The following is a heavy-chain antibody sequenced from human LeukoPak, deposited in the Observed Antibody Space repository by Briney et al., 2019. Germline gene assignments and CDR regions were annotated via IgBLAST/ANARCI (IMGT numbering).Heavy chain of an antibody. D-gene: IGHD3-16*01. J-gene: IGHJ5*02. Sequence: PSETLSLTCTVSGGSVSSYYWSWIRQPPGKGLEWIGYIYYSGSTNYNPSLKSRVTISVDTSKNQFSLKLSSVTAAGTAVYYCARSRSRLGEFDHWGQGTLVTVSS. CDR1: GGSVSSYY. CDR3: ARSRSRLGEFDH. V-gene: IGHV4-59*02. CDR2: IYYSGST.